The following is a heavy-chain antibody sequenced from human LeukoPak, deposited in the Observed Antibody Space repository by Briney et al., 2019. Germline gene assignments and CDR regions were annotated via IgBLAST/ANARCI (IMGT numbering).Heavy chain of an antibody. CDR1: GASISSGDYY. CDR2: VYYSGST. J-gene: IGHJ4*02. CDR3: ARVADTAMNYFDY. Sequence: SETLSLTCTVSGASISSGDYYWSWIRQPPGEGLEWIGDVYYSGSTYYNTSLKSRLTISVDTSKNQFSLKLSSVSAPDTAVYYCARVADTAMNYFDYWGQGTRVTVSS. D-gene: IGHD5-18*01. V-gene: IGHV4-30-4*08.